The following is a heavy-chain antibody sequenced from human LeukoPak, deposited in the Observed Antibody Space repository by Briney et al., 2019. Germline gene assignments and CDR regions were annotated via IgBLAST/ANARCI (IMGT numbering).Heavy chain of an antibody. CDR2: IYYSGST. V-gene: IGHV4-59*01. CDR1: GDSINTYY. D-gene: IGHD4-11*01. J-gene: IGHJ4*02. CDR3: ARLRGNYFPDY. Sequence: SETLSLTCTVSGDSINTYYWSWIRQPPGKGLEWIGYIYYSGSTNYNPSLKSRVIISVDTSKSQFSLKLTSVTAADTAVYYCARLRGNYFPDYWGQGTLVTVSS.